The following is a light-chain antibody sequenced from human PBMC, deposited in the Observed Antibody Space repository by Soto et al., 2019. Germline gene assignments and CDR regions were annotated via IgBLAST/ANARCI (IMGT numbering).Light chain of an antibody. CDR1: SSDVGGYNY. V-gene: IGLV2-14*01. CDR3: SSYTSSRGV. J-gene: IGLJ2*01. CDR2: DVS. Sequence: QSVLTQPASVSGSPGQSITISCTGTSSDVGGYNYVSWYQQHPGKAPKLMIYDVSNRPSGVSNRFSGSKSGNTAPLTISGLQAEDEADYYRSSYTSSRGVFGGGTKLTVL.